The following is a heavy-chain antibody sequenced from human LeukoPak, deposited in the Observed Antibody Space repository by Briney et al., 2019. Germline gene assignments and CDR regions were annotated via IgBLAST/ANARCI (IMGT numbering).Heavy chain of an antibody. V-gene: IGHV4-59*01. CDR1: GGSISSYY. D-gene: IGHD6-13*01. CDR3: ARGQYSSSWPGPRNWFDP. CDR2: IYYSGST. Sequence: SETLSLTCTVSGGSISSYYWSWIRQPPGKGLEWIGYIYYSGSTNYNPSLKSRVTTSVDTSKNQFSLKLSSVTAADTAVYYCARGQYSSSWPGPRNWFDPWGQGTLVTVSS. J-gene: IGHJ5*02.